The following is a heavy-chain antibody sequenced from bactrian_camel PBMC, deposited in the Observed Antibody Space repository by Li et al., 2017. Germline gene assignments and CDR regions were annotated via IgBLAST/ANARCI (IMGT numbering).Heavy chain of an antibody. V-gene: IGHV3S26*01. CDR2: VDSDGAT. CDR1: GYTYSTYC. J-gene: IGHJ6*01. Sequence: QLVESGGGTVQPGGSLRLSCSGSGYTYSTYCMGWFRQAPGKEREGVASVDSDGATTYADSVKGRFTASRDDAKNVLYLQMNSLKPEDTGVYYCAARGPYCYTMLSVRDFTYWGQGTQVTVS. D-gene: IGHD2*01. CDR3: AARGPYCYTMLSVRDFTY.